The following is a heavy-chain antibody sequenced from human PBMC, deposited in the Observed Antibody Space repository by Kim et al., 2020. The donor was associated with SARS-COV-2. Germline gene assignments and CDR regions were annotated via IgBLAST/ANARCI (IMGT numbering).Heavy chain of an antibody. CDR1: GFTFSSSW. CDR3: VRASSTVPNLFED. J-gene: IGHJ4*02. V-gene: IGHV3-74*01. Sequence: GGSLRLSCAASGFTFSSSWMHWVRQAPGKGLLWVSRINGDGSSTNYADSVKGRFTISRDNAKHTLYLQMNSLRAEDTAVFYCVRASSTVPNLFEDWGQRTLVTVSS. CDR2: INGDGSST. D-gene: IGHD4-17*01.